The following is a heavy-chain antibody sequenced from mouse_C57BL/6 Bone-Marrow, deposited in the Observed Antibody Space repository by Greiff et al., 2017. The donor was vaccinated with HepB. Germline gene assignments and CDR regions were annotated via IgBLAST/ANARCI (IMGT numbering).Heavy chain of an antibody. J-gene: IGHJ3*01. V-gene: IGHV1-4*01. CDR3: ARGNPWFAY. CDR1: GYTFTSYT. CDR2: INPSSGYT. D-gene: IGHD2-1*01. Sequence: VQGVESGAELARPGASVKMSCKASGYTFTSYTMHWVKQRPGQGLEWIGYINPSSGYTKYNQKFKDKATLTADKSSSTAYMQLSSLTSEDSAVYYCARGNPWFAYWGQGTLVTVSA.